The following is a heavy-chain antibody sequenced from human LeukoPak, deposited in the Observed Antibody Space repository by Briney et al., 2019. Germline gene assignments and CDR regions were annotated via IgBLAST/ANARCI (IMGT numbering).Heavy chain of an antibody. CDR3: ARVKGYGDYLFDY. CDR2: MNPNSGNT. D-gene: IGHD4-17*01. CDR1: GYTFTSYD. Sequence: GASVKVSCKASGYTFTSYDINWVRQATGQGLEWMGWMNPNSGNTGYAQKFQGRVTMTRNTSISTAYMELSSLRSEDTAVDCCARVKGYGDYLFDYWGQGTLVTVSS. V-gene: IGHV1-8*01. J-gene: IGHJ4*02.